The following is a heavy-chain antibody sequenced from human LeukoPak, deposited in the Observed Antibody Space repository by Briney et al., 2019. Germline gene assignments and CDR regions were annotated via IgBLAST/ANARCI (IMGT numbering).Heavy chain of an antibody. D-gene: IGHD6-13*01. CDR1: GFTFDDYA. Sequence: GGSLRLSCAASGFTFDDYAMHWVRQAPGKGLEWVSLISGDGGSTYYADSVKGRFTISRDNSKNSLYLQMNSLRTEDTALYYCAKDTPLAAAGHYYYYMDVWGKGATVTVSS. V-gene: IGHV3-43*02. J-gene: IGHJ6*03. CDR3: AKDTPLAAAGHYYYYMDV. CDR2: ISGDGGST.